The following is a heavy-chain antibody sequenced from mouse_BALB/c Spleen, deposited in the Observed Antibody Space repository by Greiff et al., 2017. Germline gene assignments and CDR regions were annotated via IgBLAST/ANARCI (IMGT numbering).Heavy chain of an antibody. CDR3: ARSYYGSSYGGYYAMDY. J-gene: IGHJ4*01. CDR1: GYTFTSYW. CDR2: INPSTGYT. D-gene: IGHD1-1*01. Sequence: VQLQQSGAELAKPGASVKMSCKASGYTFTSYWMHWVKQRPGQGLEWIGYINPSTGYTEYNQKFKDKATLTADKSSSTAYMQLSSLTSEDSAVYYCARSYYGSSYGGYYAMDYWGQGTSVTVSS. V-gene: IGHV1-7*01.